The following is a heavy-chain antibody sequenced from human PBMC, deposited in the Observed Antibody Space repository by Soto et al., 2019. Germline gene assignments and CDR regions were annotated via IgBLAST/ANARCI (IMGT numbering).Heavy chain of an antibody. CDR1: SGSISSGGYS. CDR2: ISHSGST. D-gene: IGHD6-6*01. J-gene: IGHJ4*02. Sequence: QLQLQESGSGLVKPSQTLSLTCAVSSGSISSGGYSWSWIRQSPGKGLEWIGYISHSGSTYYNPSLKSRVALSVDSAKNQFSLTLSSVTAADTAVYYCASGSHVPHYWGQGTLVTVSS. CDR3: ASGSHVPHY. V-gene: IGHV4-30-2*06.